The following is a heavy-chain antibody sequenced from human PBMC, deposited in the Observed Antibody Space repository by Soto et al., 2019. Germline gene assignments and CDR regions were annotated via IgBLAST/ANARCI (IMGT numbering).Heavy chain of an antibody. V-gene: IGHV4-30-4*01. CDR2: IYYSGST. CDR3: ARAFRSPPYYYYYGMDV. CDR1: CGSLSSGDYY. Sequence: ASETLSLTCTVSCGSLSSGDYYWRWIRQPPGKGLEWIGYIYYSGSTYYNPSLKSRVTISVDTSKNQFSLKLSSVTAADTAVYYCARAFRSPPYYYYYGMDVWGQGTTVTSP. J-gene: IGHJ6*02.